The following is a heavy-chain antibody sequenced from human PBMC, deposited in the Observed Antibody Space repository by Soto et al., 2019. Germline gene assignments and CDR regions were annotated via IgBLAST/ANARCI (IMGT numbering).Heavy chain of an antibody. CDR2: ISAYNGNT. Sequence: ASVKVSCKTSGYTFTSYGISWVRQAPGQGLEWMGWISAYNGNTNYAQKLQGRVTMTTDTSTSTAYMELRSLRSDDTAVYYCAREVGRYFDWSLPYYYYYGMDVWGQGTTVTVSS. D-gene: IGHD3-9*01. V-gene: IGHV1-18*01. CDR3: AREVGRYFDWSLPYYYYYGMDV. J-gene: IGHJ6*02. CDR1: GYTFTSYG.